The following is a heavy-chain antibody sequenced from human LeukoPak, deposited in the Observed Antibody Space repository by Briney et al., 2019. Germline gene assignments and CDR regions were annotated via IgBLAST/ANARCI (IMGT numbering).Heavy chain of an antibody. CDR2: ISPHNGGT. V-gene: IGHV1-2*02. D-gene: IGHD2-21*01. CDR1: GYTFTCYY. CDR3: ARRQGNSLGAFDI. J-gene: IGHJ3*02. Sequence: ASVMVSCKACGYTFTCYYIHWVRQAPAQGLEWMGWISPHNGGTNYAQKFPGRVTMTRDTSISTAYMDLSGLRSDDTAVYYCARRQGNSLGAFDIWGQGTMITVSS.